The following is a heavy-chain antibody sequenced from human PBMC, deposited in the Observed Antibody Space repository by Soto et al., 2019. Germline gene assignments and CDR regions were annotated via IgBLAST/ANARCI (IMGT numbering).Heavy chain of an antibody. J-gene: IGHJ5*02. Sequence: GGSLRLSCAASGFTFSNYAMTWARQAPGKGLEWVSSLLRSGSTTYYADSVKGRFTISSDISASSLYLQMDSLRAEDTAVYYCAKDAISGDGVWLLDSWGQGTVVTVSS. D-gene: IGHD4-17*01. CDR2: LLRSGSTT. V-gene: IGHV3-23*01. CDR3: AKDAISGDGVWLLDS. CDR1: GFTFSNYA.